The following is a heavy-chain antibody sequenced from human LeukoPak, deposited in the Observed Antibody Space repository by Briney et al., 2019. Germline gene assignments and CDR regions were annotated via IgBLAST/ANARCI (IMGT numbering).Heavy chain of an antibody. D-gene: IGHD3-16*01. CDR2: ISSSGAIT. V-gene: IGHV3-23*01. J-gene: IGHJ4*02. Sequence: GGSLRLSCAASGLTFSSYAMSWVRQAPGKGLEWVSSISSSGAITYHADSVKGRFTISRDNSKNTLYLQMNSLRAEDTAIYYCAKGGINYFVYWGQGTLVTVSS. CDR3: AKGGINYFVY. CDR1: GLTFSSYA.